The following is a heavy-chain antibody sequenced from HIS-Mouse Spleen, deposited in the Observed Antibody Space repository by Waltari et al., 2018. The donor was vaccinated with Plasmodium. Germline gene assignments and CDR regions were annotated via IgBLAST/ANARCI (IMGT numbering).Heavy chain of an antibody. D-gene: IGHD6-13*01. CDR1: GSTFGRCW. CDR3: ASSWYWYFDL. V-gene: IGHV3-7*01. J-gene: IGHJ2*01. CDR2: IKQDGSEK. Sequence: EVQLVESGGGLVQPGGSLRLSCAASGSTFGRCWMSWVRQAPGKGLEWVANIKQDGSEKDYVDSVKGRFTISRDNAKNSLYLQMNSLRAEDTAVYYCASSWYWYFDLWGRGTLVTVSS.